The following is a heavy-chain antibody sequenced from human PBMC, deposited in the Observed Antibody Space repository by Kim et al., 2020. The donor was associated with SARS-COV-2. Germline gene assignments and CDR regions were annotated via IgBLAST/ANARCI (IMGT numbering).Heavy chain of an antibody. CDR1: GGSISSYY. V-gene: IGHV4-59*01. J-gene: IGHJ2*01. D-gene: IGHD6-19*01. Sequence: SETLSLTCTVSGGSISSYYWSWIRQPPGKGLEWIGYIYYSGSTNYNPSLKSRVTISVDTSKNQFSLKLSSVTAADTAVYYCAREVIAVAGTGMPWWYFDLWGRGTLVTVSS. CDR3: AREVIAVAGTGMPWWYFDL. CDR2: IYYSGST.